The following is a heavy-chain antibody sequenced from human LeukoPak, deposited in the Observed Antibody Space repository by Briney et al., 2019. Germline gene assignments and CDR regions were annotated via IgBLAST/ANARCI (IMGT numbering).Heavy chain of an antibody. J-gene: IGHJ4*02. CDR3: ARVSSTSYYFDY. D-gene: IGHD6-6*01. CDR2: IKLDGSEK. Sequence: GGSLRLSCAASGFTFSSYWMSWVRQAPGTGLEWVANIKLDGSEKYYVDSVKGRFTISRDNAKNSLYLQMNSLRAEDTAVYYCARVSSTSYYFDYWGQGTLVTVSS. CDR1: GFTFSSYW. V-gene: IGHV3-7*04.